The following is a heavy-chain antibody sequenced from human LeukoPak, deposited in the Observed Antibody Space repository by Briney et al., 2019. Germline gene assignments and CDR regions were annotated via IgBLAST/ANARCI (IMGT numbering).Heavy chain of an antibody. V-gene: IGHV1-2*02. CDR3: ARDYYFDSGSYYASDD. D-gene: IGHD3-10*01. CDR1: GYSFTGYH. J-gene: IGHJ4*02. CDR2: INPNSSGT. Sequence: ASVKVSCKASGYSFTGYHMHWVRQAPGQGLEWMGWINPNSSGTNYAQKFQGRVTMTRDTSISTAYMEVSRLRSDDTAVYFCARDYYFDSGSYYASDDWGQGTLVTVSS.